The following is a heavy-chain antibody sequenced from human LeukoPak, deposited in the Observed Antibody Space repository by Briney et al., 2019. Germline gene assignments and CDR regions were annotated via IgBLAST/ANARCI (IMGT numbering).Heavy chain of an antibody. D-gene: IGHD2-15*01. V-gene: IGHV1-18*01. Sequence: ASTKVSCRTSDYTFNSDGFTWVRQAPGKGLEWMGWINVRNGKIEYAHKFQDRVAMTRDTSTNTVYMDLRSLRPDDAAIYYCANRGVQLYDSWGQGTLVTVSS. CDR2: INVRNGKI. CDR1: DYTFNSDG. CDR3: ANRGVQLYDS. J-gene: IGHJ5*01.